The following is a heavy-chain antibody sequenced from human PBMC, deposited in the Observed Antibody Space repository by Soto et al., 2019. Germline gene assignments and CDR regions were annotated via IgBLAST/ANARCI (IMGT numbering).Heavy chain of an antibody. CDR3: ASGRPNYFYYGLDV. CDR2: KYYSGTT. CDR1: GGSIKSDYY. J-gene: IGHJ6*02. V-gene: IGHV4-30-4*01. D-gene: IGHD1-26*01. Sequence: QLQLEESGPRLVKPSQTLSLTCTVSGGSIKSDYYWTWVHQPPGGGLDWMGYKYYSGTTASEPSLQRRFICSVDMSKNKFSLNLPPVTVADPAVYYCASGRPNYFYYGLDVWGQGIPVTVSS.